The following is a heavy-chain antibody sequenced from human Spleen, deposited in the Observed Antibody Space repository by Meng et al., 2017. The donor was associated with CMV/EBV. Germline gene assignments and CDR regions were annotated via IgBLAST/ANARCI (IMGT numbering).Heavy chain of an antibody. CDR1: GGSISSDY. V-gene: IGHV4-4*07. CDR3: AREWCSGGSCYPLSWFDP. Sequence: VPSPQSAPRLGNPSETLSLRCTVSGGSISSDYGSWIRTPAGKGLEWIGRIYTSGSTNYNPSLKSRVTMSVDTSKNQFSLKLSSVTAADTAVYYCAREWCSGGSCYPLSWFDPWGQGTLVTVSS. CDR2: IYTSGST. D-gene: IGHD2-15*01. J-gene: IGHJ5*02.